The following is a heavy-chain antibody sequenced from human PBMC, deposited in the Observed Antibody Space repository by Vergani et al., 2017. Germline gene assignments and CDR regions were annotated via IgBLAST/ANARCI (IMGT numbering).Heavy chain of an antibody. CDR2: INHSGST. CDR1: GGSFSGYY. D-gene: IGHD2-2*01. Sequence: QVQLQQWGAGLLKPSETLSLTCAVYGGSFSGYYWSWIRQPPGKGLEWIGVINHSGSTNYNPSLKSRVTISVDTSKNQFSLKLSSVTAADTAVYYCARGQGEYCSSTSCSITKGGGGMDVWGQGTTVTVSS. J-gene: IGHJ6*02. V-gene: IGHV4-34*01. CDR3: ARGQGEYCSSTSCSITKGGGGMDV.